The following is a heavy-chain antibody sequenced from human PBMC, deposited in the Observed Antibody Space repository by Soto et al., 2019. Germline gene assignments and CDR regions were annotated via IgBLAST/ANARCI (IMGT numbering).Heavy chain of an antibody. CDR1: GGSFSDYY. D-gene: IGHD4-17*01. J-gene: IGHJ4*02. Sequence: SETLSLTCAVYGGSFSDYYWSWIRQAPGKGLEWIGEINHSGRTKYNPSLKSRLTISIDTSKNQFSLKLSSVTAADTAVYYCARGYGDYVLDYWGQGTLVTVSS. V-gene: IGHV4-34*01. CDR2: INHSGRT. CDR3: ARGYGDYVLDY.